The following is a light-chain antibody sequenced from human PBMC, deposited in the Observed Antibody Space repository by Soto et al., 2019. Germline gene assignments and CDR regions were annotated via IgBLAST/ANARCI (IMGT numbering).Light chain of an antibody. J-gene: IGLJ3*02. CDR2: STN. V-gene: IGLV8-61*01. CDR3: VLYVGGAGPWV. CDR1: PGSVSTHYY. Sequence: QAVVTQEPSFSVSPGGTVTLTCGLSPGSVSTHYYPAWYQQTPGQAPRTLIYSTNIRSPGVPDRFSGSILGSRAALTITWAQADDESDYYCVLYVGGAGPWVFGGGTKLTV.